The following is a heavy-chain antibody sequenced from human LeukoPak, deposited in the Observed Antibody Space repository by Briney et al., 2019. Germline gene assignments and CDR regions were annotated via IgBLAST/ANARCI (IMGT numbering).Heavy chain of an antibody. CDR1: EFSLTTSGVA. D-gene: IGHD5-18*01. V-gene: IGHV2-5*05. J-gene: IGHJ4*02. CDR2: IYWDDDK. Sequence: SGPTLVKPTQTLTLTCAFSEFSLTTSGVAVGWIRQPPGKALEWLALIYWDDDKRYGPSLKSRLTITKDTSKNQVVLTMTNMDPVDTATYYCAHSGSRYGPFDYWGQGTLVTVSS. CDR3: AHSGSRYGPFDY.